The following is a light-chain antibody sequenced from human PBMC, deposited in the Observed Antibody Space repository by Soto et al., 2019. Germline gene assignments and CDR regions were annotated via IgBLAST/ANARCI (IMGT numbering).Light chain of an antibody. V-gene: IGLV2-14*01. CDR2: DVI. J-gene: IGLJ1*01. CDR1: SSDVGGYNY. Sequence: QYALTQPASVSGSPGQSITISCTGTSSDVGGYNYVSWYQQHPGKAPKLIVYDVINRPSGVSNRFSGSKSGNTASLTISGLQAEDEADYYCSSYTRSSTEVFGTGTKLTVL. CDR3: SSYTRSSTEV.